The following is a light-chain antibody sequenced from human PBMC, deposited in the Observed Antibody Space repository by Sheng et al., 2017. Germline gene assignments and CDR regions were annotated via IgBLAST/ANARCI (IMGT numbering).Light chain of an antibody. CDR3: QQPYT. CDR1: QSISSW. V-gene: IGKV1-5*03. Sequence: DIQMTQSPSTLSASVGDRVTITCRASQSISSWLAWYQQKPGKAPKLLIYKASSLESGSHQGSAAVDLGTEFTLTISSLQPDDFATYYCQQPYTFGQGTKLEIK. J-gene: IGKJ2*01. CDR2: KAS.